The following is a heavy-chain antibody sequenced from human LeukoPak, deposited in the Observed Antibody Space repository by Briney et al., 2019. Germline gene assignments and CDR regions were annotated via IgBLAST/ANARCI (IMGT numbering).Heavy chain of an antibody. Sequence: PSETLSLTCAVYGGSFSGYYWSWIRQPPGKGLEWIGEINHSGSTNYNPSLKSRVTISVDTSKNQFSLKLSSVTAADTAVYYCARERTVFGEEFNFDYWGQGTLVTVSS. D-gene: IGHD3-3*01. CDR1: GGSFSGYY. CDR2: INHSGST. V-gene: IGHV4-34*01. CDR3: ARERTVFGEEFNFDY. J-gene: IGHJ4*02.